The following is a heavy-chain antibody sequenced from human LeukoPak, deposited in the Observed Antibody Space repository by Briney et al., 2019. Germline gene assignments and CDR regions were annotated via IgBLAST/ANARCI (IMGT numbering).Heavy chain of an antibody. CDR3: AKDPAHYYDSSGYYSY. Sequence: PGGSLRLSCAASGFTFSSYAMSWVRQAPGKGLEWVSAISGSGGSTYYADSVKGRLTISRDNSKNTLYLQMNSLRAEDTAVYYCAKDPAHYYDSSGYYSYWGQGTLVTVSS. CDR2: ISGSGGST. D-gene: IGHD3-22*01. V-gene: IGHV3-23*01. CDR1: GFTFSSYA. J-gene: IGHJ4*02.